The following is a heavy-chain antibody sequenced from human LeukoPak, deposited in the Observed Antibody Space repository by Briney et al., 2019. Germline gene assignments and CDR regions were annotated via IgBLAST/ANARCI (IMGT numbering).Heavy chain of an antibody. D-gene: IGHD3-10*01. CDR2: INHSGST. CDR1: GGSFSGYY. CDR3: ARDRVGAYYFDY. V-gene: IGHV4-34*01. J-gene: IGHJ4*02. Sequence: SETLSLTCAVYGGSFSGYYWSWIRQPPGKGQEWIGEINHSGSTNYNPSLKSRVTISVDTSKNQFSLKLSSVTAADTAVYYCARDRVGAYYFDYCGQGTLVTVSS.